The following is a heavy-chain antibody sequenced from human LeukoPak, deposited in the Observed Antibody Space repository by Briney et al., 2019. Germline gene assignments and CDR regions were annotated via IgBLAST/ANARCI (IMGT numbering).Heavy chain of an antibody. V-gene: IGHV3-9*01. Sequence: PGRSLRLSCAASGFTFDDYAMHWVRQAPGKGLEWVSGISWNSGSIGYADSVKGRFTISRDNAKNSLYLQMNSLRAEDTALYYCAKSRGHMIVVVYDAFDIWGQGTMVTVSS. J-gene: IGHJ3*02. CDR1: GFTFDDYA. CDR2: ISWNSGSI. D-gene: IGHD3-22*01. CDR3: AKSRGHMIVVVYDAFDI.